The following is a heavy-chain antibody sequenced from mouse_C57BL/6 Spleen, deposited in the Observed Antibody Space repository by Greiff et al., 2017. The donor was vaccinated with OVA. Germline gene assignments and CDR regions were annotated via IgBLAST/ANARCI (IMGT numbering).Heavy chain of an antibody. Sequence: QVQLQQPGAELVKPGASVKMSCKASGYTFTSYWITWVKQRPGQGLEWIGDIYPGSGSTNYNEKFKSKATLTVDTSSSTAYMQLSSLTSEDSAVYSCARSDYESCDAMDYWGQGTSVTVSS. CDR3: ARSDYESCDAMDY. J-gene: IGHJ4*01. CDR1: GYTFTSYW. D-gene: IGHD2-4*01. CDR2: IYPGSGST. V-gene: IGHV1-55*01.